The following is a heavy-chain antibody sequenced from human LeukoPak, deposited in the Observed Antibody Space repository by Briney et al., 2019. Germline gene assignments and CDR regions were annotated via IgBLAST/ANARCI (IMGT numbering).Heavy chain of an antibody. CDR1: GFTFSSYA. V-gene: IGHV3-48*04. Sequence: GGSLRLSCAASGFTFSSYAMTWVRQAPGKGLEWVSYISSSGSTIYYADSVKGRFTISRDNAKNSLYLQMNSLRAEDTAVYYCARVKGITMVRGVIPPYFDYWGQGTLVTVSS. CDR2: ISSSGSTI. D-gene: IGHD3-10*01. CDR3: ARVKGITMVRGVIPPYFDY. J-gene: IGHJ4*02.